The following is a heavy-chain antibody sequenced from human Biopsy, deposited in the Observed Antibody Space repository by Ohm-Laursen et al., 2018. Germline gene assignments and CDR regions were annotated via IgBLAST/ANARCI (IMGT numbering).Heavy chain of an antibody. Sequence: ASVKVSCKASGYTFTTYHLHWVRQAPGQGPEWMGWVNPNSGNTGYAQKFQGRVAMTRSTSISTAYMELSSLTSEDTAVYYCAREPFGQQLGPFDYWGQGALVIVSS. CDR3: AREPFGQQLGPFDY. V-gene: IGHV1-8*02. CDR2: VNPNSGNT. CDR1: GYTFTTYH. J-gene: IGHJ4*02. D-gene: IGHD6-13*01.